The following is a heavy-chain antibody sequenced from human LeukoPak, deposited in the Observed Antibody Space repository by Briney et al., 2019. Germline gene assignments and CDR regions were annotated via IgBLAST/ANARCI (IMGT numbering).Heavy chain of an antibody. D-gene: IGHD3-22*01. J-gene: IGHJ5*02. V-gene: IGHV1-46*01. CDR3: ARRTYYYDSSGYPFDP. CDR2: INPSGGST. CDR1: GYTFTSYY. Sequence: SVKVSCKASGYTFTSYYMHWVRQAPGQGLEWMGIINPSGGSTSYAQKFQGRVTMTRDMSTSTVYMELSSLRSEDTAVYYCARRTYYYDSSGYPFDPWGQGTLVTVSS.